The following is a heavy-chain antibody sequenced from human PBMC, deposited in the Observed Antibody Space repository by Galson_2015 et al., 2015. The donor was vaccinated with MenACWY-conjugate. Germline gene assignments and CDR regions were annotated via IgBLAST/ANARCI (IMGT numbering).Heavy chain of an antibody. D-gene: IGHD1-26*01. V-gene: IGHV5-51*01. CDR1: GYTFTNFW. Sequence: QSGAEVKKPGESLKISCKGSGYTFTNFWIAWVRQMPGKDLEWVGVIDTFNSNVRYSPSFQGQVTISADESISTAYLQWSSLKASDTAMYYCARHPPGGRGMDVWGRGTTVTVSS. CDR3: ARHPPGGRGMDV. J-gene: IGHJ6*02. CDR2: IDTFNSNV.